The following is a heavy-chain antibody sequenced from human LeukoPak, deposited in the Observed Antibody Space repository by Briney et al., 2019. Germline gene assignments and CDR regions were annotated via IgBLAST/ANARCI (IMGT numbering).Heavy chain of an antibody. J-gene: IGHJ4*02. CDR2: INPSGGNT. CDR1: GYTFTSYY. CDR3: ARDRTHYYESSGYYSRWEY. V-gene: IGHV1-46*01. D-gene: IGHD3-22*01. Sequence: GASVKVSCKASGYTFTSYYMHWVRQAPGQGLEWMGLINPSGGNTNYAQRFQGRVTMTRDTSTSTVYMELSSLRSEDTAMYYCARDRTHYYESSGYYSRWEYWGQGTLVTVSS.